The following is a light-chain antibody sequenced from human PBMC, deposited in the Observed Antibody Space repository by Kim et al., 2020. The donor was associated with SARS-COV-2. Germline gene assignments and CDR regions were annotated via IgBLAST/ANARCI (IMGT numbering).Light chain of an antibody. V-gene: IGKV1-27*01. CDR3: QKYSGAPLT. CDR2: RAS. Sequence: DIQMTQSPSSLSASVGDRVTITCRASQDISNHLAWYQQKPGKVPKILIFRASALQSGVPFRFSGSGSGTDFTLTITSLQPEDAATYYCQKYSGAPLTFGGGTKVDIK. J-gene: IGKJ4*01. CDR1: QDISNH.